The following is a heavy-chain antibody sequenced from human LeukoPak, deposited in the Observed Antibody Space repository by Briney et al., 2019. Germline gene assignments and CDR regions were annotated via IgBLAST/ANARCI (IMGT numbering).Heavy chain of an antibody. D-gene: IGHD5-18*01. J-gene: IGHJ4*02. CDR3: ARVHRGYSYGRLDY. Sequence: GGSLRLSCAASGFAFSDYSMNWVRQAPGKGLEWVSYISSSDNIIHYADSVKGRFTISRDNAKNSLYLEMNSLRDEDTAVYYCARVHRGYSYGRLDYWGQGTLVTVSS. CDR2: ISSSDNII. CDR1: GFAFSDYS. V-gene: IGHV3-48*02.